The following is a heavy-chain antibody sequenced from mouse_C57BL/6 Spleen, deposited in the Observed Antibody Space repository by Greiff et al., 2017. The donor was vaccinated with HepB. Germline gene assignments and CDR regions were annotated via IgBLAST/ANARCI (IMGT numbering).Heavy chain of an antibody. CDR1: GYTFTDYY. J-gene: IGHJ2*01. Sequence: VQLQQSGAELVRPGASVKLSCKASGYTFTDYYINWVKQRPGQGLEWIARIYPGSGNTYYNEKFKGKATLTAEKSSSTAYMQLSSLTSEDSAVYFCARRGSYGNYADYWGQGTTLTVSS. D-gene: IGHD2-1*01. CDR3: ARRGSYGNYADY. CDR2: IYPGSGNT. V-gene: IGHV1-76*01.